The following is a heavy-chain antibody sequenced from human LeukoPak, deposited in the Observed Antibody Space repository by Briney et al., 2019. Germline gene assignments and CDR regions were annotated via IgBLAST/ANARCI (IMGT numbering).Heavy chain of an antibody. J-gene: IGHJ1*01. CDR1: GFTSTFYA. CDR2: ISGSGVNT. V-gene: IGHV3-23*01. Sequence: GGSLRLSCAASGFTSTFYAMSWVRQAPGKGLEWVSGISGSGVNTYYADSVKGRFTISRDNSKNTLYLQMNSLRAEDTAVYYCAKGPYYEVRYEYYQQWGQGTLGTVSS. D-gene: IGHD1-26*01. CDR3: AKGPYYEVRYEYYQQ.